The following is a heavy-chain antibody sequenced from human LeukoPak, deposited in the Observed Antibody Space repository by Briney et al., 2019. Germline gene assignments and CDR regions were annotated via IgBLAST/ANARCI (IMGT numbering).Heavy chain of an antibody. CDR1: GFTFSSYA. D-gene: IGHD4-11*01. CDR2: ISGSGGST. Sequence: GGSLRLSCAASGFTFSSYAMSWVRQAPGKGLEWVSAISGSGGSTYYADSVKGRFTISRDNSKNTLYLQMNSLRAEDTAVYYCARDRSPTDYSAIIFDYWGQGTLVTVSS. CDR3: ARDRSPTDYSAIIFDY. V-gene: IGHV3-23*01. J-gene: IGHJ4*02.